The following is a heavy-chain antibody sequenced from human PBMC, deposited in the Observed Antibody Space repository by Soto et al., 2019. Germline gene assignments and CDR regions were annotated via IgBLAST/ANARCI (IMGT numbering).Heavy chain of an antibody. CDR2: IYHSGST. CDR3: ARDRTGSSGFDY. J-gene: IGHJ4*02. CDR1: GGSIIRGGYS. Sequence: PSETLSLTCAVSGGSIIRGGYSWSWIRQPPGKGLEWIGYIYHSGSTYYNPSLKSRVTISVDRSKNQFSLKLSSVTAADTAVYYCARDRTGSSGFDYWGQGTLVTVSS. D-gene: IGHD3-22*01. V-gene: IGHV4-30-2*01.